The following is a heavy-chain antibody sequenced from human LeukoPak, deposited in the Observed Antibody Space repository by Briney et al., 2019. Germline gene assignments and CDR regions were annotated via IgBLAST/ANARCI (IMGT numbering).Heavy chain of an antibody. Sequence: SQTLSLTCTVSGGSISSGSYYWSWIRQPAGKGLEWIGRIYTSGSTNYNPSLKSRVTISVDTSKNQFSLKLSSVTAADTAVYYFVRDIGQLRSDYWGQGTLVTVSS. V-gene: IGHV4-61*02. J-gene: IGHJ4*02. D-gene: IGHD2-2*01. CDR2: IYTSGST. CDR3: VRDIGQLRSDY. CDR1: GGSISSGSYY.